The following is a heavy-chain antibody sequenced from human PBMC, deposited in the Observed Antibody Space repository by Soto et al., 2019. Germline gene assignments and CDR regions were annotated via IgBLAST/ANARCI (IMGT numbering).Heavy chain of an antibody. D-gene: IGHD6-6*01. Sequence: GERLRIYAKTCGHGCSTHCVAWQRQMPGKGLEWVGIIYPGNSNTMYSPSFQGQVTISADTALSTTYLQWDTLKPSDTAIYFSARAPHPARPNCLMGGFDMWGQRTMVTVSS. V-gene: IGHV5-51*01. CDR2: IYPGNSNT. J-gene: IGHJ3*02. CDR3: ARAPHPARPNCLMGGFDM. CDR1: GHGCSTHC.